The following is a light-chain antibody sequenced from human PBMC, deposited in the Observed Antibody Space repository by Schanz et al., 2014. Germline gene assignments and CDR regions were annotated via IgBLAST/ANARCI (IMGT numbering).Light chain of an antibody. Sequence: DIQMTQSPSTLSASVGDRITITCRASRSVGRFLAWYQHKPGKAPTLLIYDVSHLPSGVPSRFSGSVSGTDFTLTVTNLQPDDVATYYCQQYNSYSSFGGGTKVEIQ. CDR3: QQYNSYSS. CDR2: DVS. V-gene: IGKV1-5*01. CDR1: RSVGRF. J-gene: IGKJ4*01.